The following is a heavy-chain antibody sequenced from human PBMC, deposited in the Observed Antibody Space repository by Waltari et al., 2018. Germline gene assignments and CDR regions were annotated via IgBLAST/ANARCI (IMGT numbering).Heavy chain of an antibody. CDR3: ARAEGRAGRWGDMHV. Sequence: QVQLQESGPGLAKPSETLSLTCTVSGDSLRNRYYWTWIRQPLGEGLGWIGFNSDRGTTRATPSLNTRATVSLDTSKNQFSLLLRSLTAADTAVYYCARAEGRAGRWGDMHVWGKGIMVTVS. J-gene: IGHJ6*03. CDR2: NSDRGTT. D-gene: IGHD6-13*01. V-gene: IGHV4-59*01. CDR1: GDSLRNRYY.